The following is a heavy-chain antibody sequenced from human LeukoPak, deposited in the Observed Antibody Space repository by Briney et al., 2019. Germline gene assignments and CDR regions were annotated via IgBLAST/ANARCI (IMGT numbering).Heavy chain of an antibody. CDR2: IKQDGSEK. Sequence: GGSLRLSCAASGFTFSSYWMSWVRQAPGKGLEWVANIKQDGSEKYYVDSVKGRFTISRDNAKNSLYLQMNSLRAEDTAVYYCASATGDYGNAFDIWGQGTMVTVSS. D-gene: IGHD7-27*01. CDR3: ASATGDYGNAFDI. J-gene: IGHJ3*02. V-gene: IGHV3-7*03. CDR1: GFTFSSYW.